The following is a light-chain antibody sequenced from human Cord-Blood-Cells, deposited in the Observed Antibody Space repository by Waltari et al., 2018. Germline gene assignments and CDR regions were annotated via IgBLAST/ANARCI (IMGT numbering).Light chain of an antibody. J-gene: IGKJ1*01. Sequence: EIVMTQSPAPLSVSPGERATLSCRASQSVSSNLAWYQQKPGQAPRLLIYGASTRATGIPARFSGSVSGTEFTLTISSLQSEDFAVYYCQQYNNWPQTFGQGTKVEIK. CDR1: QSVSSN. CDR3: QQYNNWPQT. CDR2: GAS. V-gene: IGKV3-15*01.